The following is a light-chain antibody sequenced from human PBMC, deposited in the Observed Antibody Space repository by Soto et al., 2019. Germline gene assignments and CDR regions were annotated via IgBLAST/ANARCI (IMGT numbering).Light chain of an antibody. J-gene: IGKJ2*01. CDR3: QQFKYCPRT. V-gene: IGKV1D-13*01. CDR2: GAS. Sequence: AIQLTQSPSSLSASVGDRVTITCRASQDISSTLVWYQQKPGKAPKLLIYGASKLESGVTPRFSGDGSGTDFTLTIKTLQSKDFANYHCQQFKYCPRTFGQGTKLEIK. CDR1: QDISST.